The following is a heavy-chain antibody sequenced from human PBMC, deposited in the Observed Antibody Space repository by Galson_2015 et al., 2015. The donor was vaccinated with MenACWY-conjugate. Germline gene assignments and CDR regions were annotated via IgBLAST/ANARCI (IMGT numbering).Heavy chain of an antibody. CDR1: GFTFSRHA. CDR3: ANMAVLTTSAFDY. J-gene: IGHJ4*02. D-gene: IGHD1-1*01. Sequence: LSSAASGFTFSRHAMSWARHAPGKGLECLSAISSTTGATPYYADSVTRRFTISRDNSRNTLFLQMDRLSAEDTAVYYCANMAVLTTSAFDYWGQGTLVTVSS. CDR2: ISSTTGATP. V-gene: IGHV3-23*01.